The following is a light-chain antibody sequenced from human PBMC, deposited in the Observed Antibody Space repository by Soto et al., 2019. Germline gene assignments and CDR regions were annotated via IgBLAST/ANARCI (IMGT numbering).Light chain of an antibody. CDR2: EVI. J-gene: IGLJ1*01. Sequence: QSVLTQPASVSGSPGQSITISCTGTSSDVGGYNYVSWYQQHPGKAPKLMIYEVINRPSGVSNRFSGSKSGNTASLTISGLQDEDEADYYCGSYTSASTLVFGTGTKVTAL. CDR1: SSDVGGYNY. V-gene: IGLV2-14*01. CDR3: GSYTSASTLV.